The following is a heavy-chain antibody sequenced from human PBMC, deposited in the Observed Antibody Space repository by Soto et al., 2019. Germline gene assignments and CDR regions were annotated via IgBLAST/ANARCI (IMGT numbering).Heavy chain of an antibody. CDR1: GYSFRSYW. V-gene: IGHV5-10-1*01. J-gene: IGHJ4*02. CDR3: ARQVGGPYYGSSGYFAY. Sequence: ESLKISCNGSGYSFRSYWISWVRQLPGKGLEWMGRSDPSDSHVNYSPAFQGHVTFSVDKAFSTDYLQWSTLKASDTAIYYCARQVGGPYYGSSGYFAYWGQGTPVTVS. D-gene: IGHD3-22*01. CDR2: SDPSDSHV.